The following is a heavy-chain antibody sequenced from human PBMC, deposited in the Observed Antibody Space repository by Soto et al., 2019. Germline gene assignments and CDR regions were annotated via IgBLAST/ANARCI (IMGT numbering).Heavy chain of an antibody. CDR2: IYYSEST. Sequence: LSLTCTVSGGSIRGGGYYWSWIRQHPGKGLEWIGYIYYSESTYYNPSLKSRVTISVDTSKNQFSLKLISVTAADTAVYYWARGSVIRTTFFEYRGQVTLSTVGS. J-gene: IGHJ4*02. CDR1: GGSIRGGGYY. D-gene: IGHD3-3*01. CDR3: ARGSVIRTTFFEY. V-gene: IGHV4-31*03.